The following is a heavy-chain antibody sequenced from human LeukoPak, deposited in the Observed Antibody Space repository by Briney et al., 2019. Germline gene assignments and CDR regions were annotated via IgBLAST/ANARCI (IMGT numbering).Heavy chain of an antibody. CDR2: IIPIFGTA. Sequence: ASVKVSCKASGGTFSSYAISWVRQAPGQGLEWMGRIIPIFGTANYAQKFQGRVTITTDESTSTAYTELSSLRSEDTAVYYCASGYCSGGSCYPGYYFDYWGQGTLVTVSS. V-gene: IGHV1-69*05. D-gene: IGHD2-15*01. CDR3: ASGYCSGGSCYPGYYFDY. CDR1: GGTFSSYA. J-gene: IGHJ4*02.